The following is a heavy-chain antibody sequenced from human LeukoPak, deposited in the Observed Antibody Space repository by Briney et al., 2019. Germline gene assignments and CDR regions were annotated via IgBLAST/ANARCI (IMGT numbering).Heavy chain of an antibody. V-gene: IGHV5-51*01. CDR2: IYPGDSDT. CDR3: ARWGDPDTAMGKY. J-gene: IGHJ4*02. D-gene: IGHD5-18*01. Sequence: GASLQISCKGSGYSFTSYWIGWVRQMPGKGLEWMGIIYPGDSDTRYSPSFQGQVTISADKSISTAYLQWSSLKASDTAMYYCARWGDPDTAMGKYWGQGTLVTVSS. CDR1: GYSFTSYW.